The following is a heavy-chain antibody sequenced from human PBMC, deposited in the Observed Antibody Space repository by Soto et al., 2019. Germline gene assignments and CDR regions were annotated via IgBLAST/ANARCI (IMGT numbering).Heavy chain of an antibody. CDR3: ARVPFYGGSSRFDP. CDR1: GGSISSGGYY. J-gene: IGHJ5*02. V-gene: IGHV4-61*08. Sequence: SETLSLTCTVSGGSISSGGYYWSWIRQHPGKGLEWIGYIYYSGSTYYNPSLKSRVTISVDTSKNQFSLKLSSVTAADTAVYYCARVPFYGGSSRFDPWGQGTLVTVSS. CDR2: IYYSGST. D-gene: IGHD6-6*01.